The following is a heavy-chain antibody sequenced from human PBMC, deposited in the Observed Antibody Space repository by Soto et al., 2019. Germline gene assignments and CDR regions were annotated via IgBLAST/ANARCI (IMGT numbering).Heavy chain of an antibody. CDR1: GSTFSNYW. Sequence: PGGSLRLSCAASGSTFSNYWMSWVRQAPGKGLEWVANIKEDGSEENYVDSLKGRFAISRDNAKNSLYLQMNSLRAEDTAIYYCAREDIVVINGMDVWGQGTTVTVSS. D-gene: IGHD2-2*01. J-gene: IGHJ6*02. V-gene: IGHV3-7*03. CDR2: IKEDGSEE. CDR3: AREDIVVINGMDV.